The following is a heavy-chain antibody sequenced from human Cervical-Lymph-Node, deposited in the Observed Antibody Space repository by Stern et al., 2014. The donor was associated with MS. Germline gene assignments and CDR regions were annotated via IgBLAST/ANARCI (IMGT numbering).Heavy chain of an antibody. CDR3: ARSSTVTPNAFDI. D-gene: IGHD4-17*01. J-gene: IGHJ3*02. Sequence: QLQLQESGSGLVKPSQTLSLTCAVSGGSISSGGYSWSWIRQPPGKGLEWIRSIYQTGSPYYTPSLKSRVTISVDRSKNKFSLKLSSVTAADTAVYYCARSSTVTPNAFDIWGQGTMVTVSS. CDR2: IYQTGSP. CDR1: GGSISSGGYS. V-gene: IGHV4-30-2*01.